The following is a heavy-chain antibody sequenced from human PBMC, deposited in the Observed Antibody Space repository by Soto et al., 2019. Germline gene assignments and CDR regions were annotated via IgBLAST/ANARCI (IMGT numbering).Heavy chain of an antibody. CDR3: ARGLYCSGGSCYSDILTWFDP. CDR2: MNPNSGNT. J-gene: IGHJ5*02. Sequence: GASVKVSCKASGYTFTSYGISWVRQAPGQGLEWMGWMNPNSGNTGYAQKFQGRVTMTRNTSISTAYMELSSLRSEDTAVYYCARGLYCSGGSCYSDILTWFDPWGQGTLVTVSS. D-gene: IGHD2-15*01. V-gene: IGHV1-8*02. CDR1: GYTFTSYG.